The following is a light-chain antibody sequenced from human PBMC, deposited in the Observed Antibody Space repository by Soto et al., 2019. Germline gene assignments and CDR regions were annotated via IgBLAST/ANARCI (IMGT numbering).Light chain of an antibody. J-gene: IGKJ2*01. V-gene: IGKV3-15*01. CDR3: LQYDNWPYT. Sequence: EIVMTQSPATLSVSPGGSATLSCRASQHVSSNYAWYRQKPGQAPTLLIYRASTRATDIPARFSGSGSETEVTLTISSLQSEYFAVYYCLQYDNWPYTFGQGTKVEIK. CDR1: QHVSSN. CDR2: RAS.